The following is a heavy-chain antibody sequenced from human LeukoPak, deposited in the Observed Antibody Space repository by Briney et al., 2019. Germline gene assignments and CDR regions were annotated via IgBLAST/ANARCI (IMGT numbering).Heavy chain of an antibody. D-gene: IGHD2-2*01. Sequence: PGGSLRLSCAASGFTFSSYSMNWVRQAPGKGLEWVSSISSSSSYIYYADSVKGRFTISRDNAKNSLYLQMNSLRAEDTAVYYCARAYCSSTSCSPSYYGMDVWGQGTTVTVSS. CDR2: ISSSSSYI. CDR3: ARAYCSSTSCSPSYYGMDV. V-gene: IGHV3-21*01. CDR1: GFTFSSYS. J-gene: IGHJ6*02.